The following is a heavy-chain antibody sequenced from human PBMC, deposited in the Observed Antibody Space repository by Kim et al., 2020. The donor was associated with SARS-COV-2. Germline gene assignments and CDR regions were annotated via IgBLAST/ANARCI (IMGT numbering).Heavy chain of an antibody. D-gene: IGHD2-15*01. Sequence: SETLSLTCAVSGGSISSHYWSWIRQPPGKGLEWIGHIYYSGSTKYNPSLKSRVTISTDKSSNQFPLRLTSVTAADSTVYFCARDQGYCSGGSCLNWFDPWGQGTLVTVSS. CDR1: GGSISSHY. CDR3: ARDQGYCSGGSCLNWFDP. CDR2: IYYSGST. J-gene: IGHJ5*02. V-gene: IGHV4-59*11.